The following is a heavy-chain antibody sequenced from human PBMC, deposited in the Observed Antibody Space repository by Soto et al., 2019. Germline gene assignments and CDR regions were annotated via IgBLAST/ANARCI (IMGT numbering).Heavy chain of an antibody. J-gene: IGHJ6*02. V-gene: IGHV4-31*03. CDR3: AREIDPVATARYSNYYDGMDV. Sequence: QVQLQESGPGLVKPSQTLSLTCTVSGGSISSGGYYWSWIRQHPGKGLEWIGYIYYSGSTYYNPSLKRRVTISVDTSKNQFSLKLSSVTAADTAVYYCAREIDPVATARYSNYYDGMDVWGQGTTVTVSS. CDR2: IYYSGST. D-gene: IGHD1-26*01. CDR1: GGSISSGGYY.